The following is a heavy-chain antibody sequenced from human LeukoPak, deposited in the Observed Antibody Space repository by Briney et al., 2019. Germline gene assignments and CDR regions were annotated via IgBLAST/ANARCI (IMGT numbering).Heavy chain of an antibody. CDR2: IYYPGRA. V-gene: IGHV4-59*11. CDR3: ARGDFWSGAPTD. J-gene: IGHJ4*02. D-gene: IGHD3-3*01. CDR1: GGSISRHY. Sequence: SETLSLTCTVSGGSISRHYWSWIRQPPGPGLEWIGYIYYPGRADYNPSLKSRVSMSVDTSKNQFSLRVNSMTAADTAVYYCARGDFWSGAPTDWGQGTLVTVSS.